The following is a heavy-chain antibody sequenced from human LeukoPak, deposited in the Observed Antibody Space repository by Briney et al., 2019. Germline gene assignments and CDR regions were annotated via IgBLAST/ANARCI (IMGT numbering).Heavy chain of an antibody. J-gene: IGHJ4*02. CDR3: ARVNINNWHSCDY. D-gene: IGHD1-1*01. Sequence: SGTLSLTCAVSGGSISSNNWWGWVRQPPGKGLEWTGEIYHSGSPNYNPSLKSRVTISVDKSRNHFSLNLSSVTAADTAVYYCARVNINNWHSCDYWGQGTLVTVSS. CDR2: IYHSGSP. V-gene: IGHV4-4*02. CDR1: GGSISSNNW.